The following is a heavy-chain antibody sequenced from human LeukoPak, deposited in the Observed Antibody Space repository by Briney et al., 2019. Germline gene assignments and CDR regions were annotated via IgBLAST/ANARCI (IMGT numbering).Heavy chain of an antibody. Sequence: SETLSLTCTVSGGSISSSSYYWGWIRQPPGKGLEWIGSIYYSGSTYYNPSLKSQVTISVDTSKNQFSLELSSVTAADTAVYYCVGCSFYYFDYWGQGSVVTVSS. CDR2: IYYSGST. J-gene: IGHJ4*02. V-gene: IGHV4-39*01. D-gene: IGHD2-21*01. CDR3: VGCSFYYFDY. CDR1: GGSISSSSYY.